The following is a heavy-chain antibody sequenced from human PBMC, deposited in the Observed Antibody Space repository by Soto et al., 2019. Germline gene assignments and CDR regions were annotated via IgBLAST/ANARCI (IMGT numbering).Heavy chain of an antibody. CDR1: GFTFSSYA. CDR2: ISGSGGST. CDR3: TRIGKDYYDSSDPYYYYGMDV. D-gene: IGHD3-22*01. J-gene: IGHJ6*02. Sequence: GVLRLSCAASGFTFSSYAMSWVRQAPGKGLEWVSAISGSGGSTYYADSVKGRFTISRDNSKNTLYLQMNSLRAEDTAVYYCTRIGKDYYDSSDPYYYYGMDVWGQGTTVTVSS. V-gene: IGHV3-23*01.